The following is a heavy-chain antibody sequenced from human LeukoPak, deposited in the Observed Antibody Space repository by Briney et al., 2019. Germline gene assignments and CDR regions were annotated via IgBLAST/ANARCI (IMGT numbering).Heavy chain of an antibody. CDR3: ARSYSSDHYMDV. Sequence: ASVKVSCKASGYTFTSYGISWVRQAPGQGLEWMGWISAYSGNTNYAQKLQGRVTMTTDTSTSTASMELRSLRSDDTAVYYCARSYSSDHYMDVWGKGTTVTVSS. V-gene: IGHV1-18*01. D-gene: IGHD6-25*01. J-gene: IGHJ6*03. CDR1: GYTFTSYG. CDR2: ISAYSGNT.